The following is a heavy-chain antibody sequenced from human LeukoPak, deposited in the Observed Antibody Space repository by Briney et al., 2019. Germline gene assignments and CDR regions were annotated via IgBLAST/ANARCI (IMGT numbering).Heavy chain of an antibody. CDR1: GFTFSSYW. CDR3: ARDEPLVTTIAAADLDY. J-gene: IGHJ4*02. V-gene: IGHV3-74*01. D-gene: IGHD6-13*01. CDR2: INSDGSST. Sequence: GGSLRLSCAASGFTFSSYWMHWVRQAPGKGLVWVSRINSDGSSTSYADSVKGRFTISRDNAKNSLYLQMNSLRAEDTAVYYCARDEPLVTTIAAADLDYWGQGTLVTVSS.